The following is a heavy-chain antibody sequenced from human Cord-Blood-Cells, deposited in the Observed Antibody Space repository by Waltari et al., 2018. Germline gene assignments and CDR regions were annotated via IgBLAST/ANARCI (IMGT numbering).Heavy chain of an antibody. V-gene: IGHV1-24*01. CDR1: GYTLTELS. CDR3: ATESPRYSSSPTDY. J-gene: IGHJ4*02. D-gene: IGHD6-6*01. CDR2: FDPENGET. Sequence: QVQLVQSGAEVKKPGASVKVSCKVSGYTLTELSMHWVRQAPGKGLEWMGGFDPENGETIYAQNFQGRVTRTEDTSTDTAYMELSSLRSEDTAVYYCATESPRYSSSPTDYWGQGTLVTVSS.